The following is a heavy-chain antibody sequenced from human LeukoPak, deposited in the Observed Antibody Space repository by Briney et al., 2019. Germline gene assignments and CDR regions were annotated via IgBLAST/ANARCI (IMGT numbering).Heavy chain of an antibody. CDR3: ASPSDSYDTSGYYY. J-gene: IGHJ4*02. Sequence: GGSLRLSCTASRFIFSTYWMSWVRQAPGKGLEWVSSISRTGGDIYYADSVKGRFTISRDNAKSSLYLQMETLRVEDTAVYYCASPSDSYDTSGYYYWGQGTLVTVSS. CDR1: RFIFSTYW. V-gene: IGHV3-21*01. CDR2: ISRTGGDI. D-gene: IGHD3-22*01.